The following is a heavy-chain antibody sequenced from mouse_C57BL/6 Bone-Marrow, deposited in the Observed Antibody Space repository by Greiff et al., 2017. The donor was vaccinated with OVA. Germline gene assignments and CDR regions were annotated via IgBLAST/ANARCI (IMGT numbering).Heavy chain of an antibody. V-gene: IGHV5-6*01. CDR1: GFTFSSYG. CDR3: ARHRGCAD. Sequence: EVMLVESGGDLVKPGGSLKLSCAASGFTFSSYGMSWVRQTPDKRLEWVATISSGGSYTYYPDNVKGRFTISRDNAKNTLYLQMSSLKSEDTAMYYCARHRGCADWGQGTLVTVSA. J-gene: IGHJ3*01. CDR2: ISSGGSYT.